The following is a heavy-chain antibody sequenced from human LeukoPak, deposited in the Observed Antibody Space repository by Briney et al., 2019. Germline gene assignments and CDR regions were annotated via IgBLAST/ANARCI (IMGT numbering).Heavy chain of an antibody. D-gene: IGHD4-23*01. J-gene: IGHJ4*02. V-gene: IGHV4-4*07. CDR3: ARNRLRWQLDY. CDR1: GDPISDDY. CDR2: IYTSGST. Sequence: SETLSLTCTVSGDPISDDYYTWMRQPAGKGLEWIGRIYTSGSTNYNPSLKSRVTISVDTSKNQFSLKLSSVTAADTAVYYCARNRLRWQLDYWGQGTLVTVSS.